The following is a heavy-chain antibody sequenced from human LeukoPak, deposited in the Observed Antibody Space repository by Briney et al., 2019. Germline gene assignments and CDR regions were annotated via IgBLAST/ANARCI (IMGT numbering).Heavy chain of an antibody. D-gene: IGHD3/OR15-3a*01. CDR1: GGSISSYY. CDR3: ARQTGSGLFTLP. Sequence: SETLSLTCTVSGGSISSYYWSWIRQPAGKGLEWIGRIYTSGSTNYNPSLKSRVTMSVDTSKNQFSLRLTSVTATDTAIYYCARQTGSGLFTLPGGQGTLVTVSS. J-gene: IGHJ4*02. CDR2: IYTSGST. V-gene: IGHV4-4*07.